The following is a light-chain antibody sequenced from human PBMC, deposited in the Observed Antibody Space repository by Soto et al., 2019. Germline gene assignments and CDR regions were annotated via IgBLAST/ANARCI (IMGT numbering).Light chain of an antibody. Sequence: EIVLTQSPGTLSLSPGERATLSCRASQSVSSSYLAWYQQKPGQAPRLLIYDASSRATGIPDRFSGSGSGTDFTFAISRLEPEDFAVDYCQQYASSPPYTFGHGTKLEIK. CDR1: QSVSSSY. V-gene: IGKV3-20*01. CDR2: DAS. CDR3: QQYASSPPYT. J-gene: IGKJ2*01.